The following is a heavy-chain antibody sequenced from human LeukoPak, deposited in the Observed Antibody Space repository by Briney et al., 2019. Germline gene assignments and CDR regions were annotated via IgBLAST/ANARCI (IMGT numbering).Heavy chain of an antibody. CDR3: ARGQYHLLYWYFDL. CDR1: GGSISSYY. V-gene: IGHV4-4*07. Sequence: PSETLSLTCTVSGGSISSYYWSWIRQPAGKGLEWIGRIYSSGSTNYNPSLKSRVTMSVDTSKNQFSLKLSSVTAADTAVCYCARGQYHLLYWYFDLWGRGTLVTVSS. J-gene: IGHJ2*01. CDR2: IYSSGST. D-gene: IGHD2-2*01.